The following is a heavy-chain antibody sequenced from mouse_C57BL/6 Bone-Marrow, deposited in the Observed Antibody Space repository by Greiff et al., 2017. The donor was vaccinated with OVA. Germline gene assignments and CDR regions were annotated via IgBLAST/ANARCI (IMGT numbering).Heavy chain of an antibody. J-gene: IGHJ4*01. CDR3: VRHDEGYYAMDY. CDR1: GFSFNTYA. D-gene: IGHD2-3*01. Sequence: EVQLVESGGGLVQPKGSLKLSCAASGFSFNTYAMNWVRQAPGTGLEWVARIRSKSNNYATYYADSVKDRFTISRDDSESMLYLQMNNLKTEDTAMYYCVRHDEGYYAMDYWGQGTSVTVSS. V-gene: IGHV10-1*01. CDR2: IRSKSNNYAT.